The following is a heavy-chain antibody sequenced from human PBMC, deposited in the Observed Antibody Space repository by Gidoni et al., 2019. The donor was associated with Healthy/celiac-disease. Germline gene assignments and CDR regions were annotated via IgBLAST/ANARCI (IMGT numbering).Heavy chain of an antibody. CDR1: GGSFSGYY. Sequence: QVQLQQWGAGLLKPSETLSLTCAVYGGSFSGYYWSWIRQPPGKGLGWIGEINHSGSTNYNPSLKSRVTISVDTSKNQFSLKLSSVTAADTAVYYCARMSHSRVGKKGTIFGVAQKVGGLYYYYMDVWGKGTTVTVSS. CDR2: INHSGST. J-gene: IGHJ6*03. D-gene: IGHD3-3*01. V-gene: IGHV4-34*01. CDR3: ARMSHSRVGKKGTIFGVAQKVGGLYYYYMDV.